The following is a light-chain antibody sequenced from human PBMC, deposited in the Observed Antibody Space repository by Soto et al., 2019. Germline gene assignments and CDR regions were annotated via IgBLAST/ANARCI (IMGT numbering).Light chain of an antibody. CDR2: DAS. J-gene: IGKJ4*01. CDR1: QSLTNNF. V-gene: IGKV3D-20*01. CDR3: QQFGNSPT. Sequence: EIVLTQSPATLSLSPGERVTLSCGASQSLTNNFLAWYQQRPGLAPRLLIFDASTRASGVPDRFSGSGSGTDFTLTISRLEPEDFAVYYCQQFGNSPTFGGGIKVEFK.